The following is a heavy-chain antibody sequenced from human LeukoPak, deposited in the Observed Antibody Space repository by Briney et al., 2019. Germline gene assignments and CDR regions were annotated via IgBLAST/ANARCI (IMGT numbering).Heavy chain of an antibody. CDR1: GFTFSGYW. Sequence: GGSLRLSYAASGFTFSGYWMSWVRQAPGKGLEWVANINLDGSVIHYVDSAKGRFTISRDNAKNSLYLQMNYLRAEDTALYYCATSDDSSGSDWGQGTLVTVSS. D-gene: IGHD3-22*01. V-gene: IGHV3-7*01. CDR2: INLDGSVI. CDR3: ATSDDSSGSD. J-gene: IGHJ4*02.